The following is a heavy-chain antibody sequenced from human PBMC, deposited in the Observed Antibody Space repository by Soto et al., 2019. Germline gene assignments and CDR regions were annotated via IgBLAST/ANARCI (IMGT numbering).Heavy chain of an antibody. Sequence: ASVKVSYKVSGYSLSDLSIHWVRQAPGKGLEWMGGLDAEDGETIYAQKLQGRGTMTEDTSTDTAYMELSSLTCEDTAMYYCATLPRTIERTPAAIWSFDSWGQGTLVTVSS. CDR1: GYSLSDLS. J-gene: IGHJ4*02. CDR2: LDAEDGET. V-gene: IGHV1-24*01. CDR3: ATLPRTIERTPAAIWSFDS. D-gene: IGHD2-2*01.